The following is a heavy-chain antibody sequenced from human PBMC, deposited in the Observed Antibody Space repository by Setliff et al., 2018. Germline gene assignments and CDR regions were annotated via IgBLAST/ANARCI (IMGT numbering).Heavy chain of an antibody. CDR1: GFTFHNAW. J-gene: IGHJ4*02. CDR2: ISNSGGVK. CDR3: ARDQGSYGYRAFDF. D-gene: IGHD5-18*01. Sequence: GGSLRLSCTSTGFTFHNAWVSWVRQAPGGGLEWVSYISNSGGVKYYTDSVKGRFTFSRDNAKNSLYLQMNSLRAEDTAVYYCARDQGSYGYRAFDFWGQGTLVTVSS. V-gene: IGHV3-48*03.